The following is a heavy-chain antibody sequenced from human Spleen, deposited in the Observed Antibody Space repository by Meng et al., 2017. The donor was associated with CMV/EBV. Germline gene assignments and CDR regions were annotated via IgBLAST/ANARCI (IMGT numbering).Heavy chain of an antibody. CDR2: IQSDGSKE. CDR1: GFTFTTYG. D-gene: IGHD2-2*01. CDR3: ARTLAEVCSSTSCDYYYYYGMDV. V-gene: IGHV3-30*02. J-gene: IGHJ6*02. Sequence: GESLKISCAASGFTFTTYGMHWVRQAPGKGLEWVAFIQSDGSKEYYADSVKGRFTISRDNSRTTLYLQMNSLRAEDTAVYYCARTLAEVCSSTSCDYYYYYGMDVWGQGTTVTVSS.